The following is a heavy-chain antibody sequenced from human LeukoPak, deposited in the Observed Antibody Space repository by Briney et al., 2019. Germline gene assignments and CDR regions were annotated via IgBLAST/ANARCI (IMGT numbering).Heavy chain of an antibody. Sequence: ASVKVSCKASGYTFTGYYMHWVRQAPGQGLEWMGWINPYSGGTNYAQKFQGRVTMTRDTSISTAYMELSRLRSDDTAVYYCARVNYYDSSGYSLDYWGQGTPVTVSS. CDR2: INPYSGGT. V-gene: IGHV1-2*02. J-gene: IGHJ4*02. CDR3: ARVNYYDSSGYSLDY. CDR1: GYTFTGYY. D-gene: IGHD3-22*01.